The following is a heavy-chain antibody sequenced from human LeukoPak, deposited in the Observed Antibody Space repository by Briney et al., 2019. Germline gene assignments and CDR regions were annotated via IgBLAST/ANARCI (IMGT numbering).Heavy chain of an antibody. J-gene: IGHJ5*02. Sequence: PSETLSLTCTVSGGSISSSHWWSWVRQPPEKGLEWIGEIYHSGSTNYNPSLKSRVTISVDKSNNQFSLKLSSVTAADTAVYYCASLVLTGHMGYWFGPWGQGTLVTVSS. V-gene: IGHV4-4*02. D-gene: IGHD3-9*01. CDR1: GGSISSSHW. CDR2: IYHSGST. CDR3: ASLVLTGHMGYWFGP.